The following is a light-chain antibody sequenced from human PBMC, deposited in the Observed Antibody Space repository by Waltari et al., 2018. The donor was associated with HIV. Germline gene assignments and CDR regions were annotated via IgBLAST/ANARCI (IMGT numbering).Light chain of an antibody. CDR1: QSVSSN. J-gene: IGKJ3*01. CDR2: GAS. CDR3: QQYNYLFT. V-gene: IGKV3-15*01. Sequence: EIVMTQSPATLSVSPGERATLSCRASQSVSSNLAWYQQNPGQAPRLLIYGASTRATGIPVRFSGSGSGTEFTLTISSLQSEDLAVYYCQQYNYLFTFGPGTKVDIK.